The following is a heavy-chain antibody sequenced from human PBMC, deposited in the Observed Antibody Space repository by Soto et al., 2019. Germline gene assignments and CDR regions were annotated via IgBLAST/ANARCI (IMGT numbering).Heavy chain of an antibody. V-gene: IGHV3-23*01. J-gene: IGHJ4*02. D-gene: IGHD2-15*01. CDR2: ISGSGGST. CDR1: GFTCSSYA. CDR3: AKDYWNCSGGSCYFDY. Sequence: GGSLRLSCAASGFTCSSYAMSWVRQAPGKGLEWVSAISGSGGSTYYADSVKGRFTISRDNSKNTLYLQMNSLRAEDTAVYYCAKDYWNCSGGSCYFDYWGQGTLVTVSS.